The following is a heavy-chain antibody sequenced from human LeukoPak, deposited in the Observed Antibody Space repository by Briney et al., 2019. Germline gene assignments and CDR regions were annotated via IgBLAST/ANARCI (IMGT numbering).Heavy chain of an antibody. V-gene: IGHV3-23*01. CDR3: AKDQEQWPSFPIFDY. Sequence: PGGSLRLSCAASGFTFSSYAMNWVRQAPGKGLEWVSSISGSSSYIYYADSVKGRFTISRDNSKNTLYLQMNSLRAEDTAVYYCAKDQEQWPSFPIFDYWGQGTLVTVSS. CDR1: GFTFSSYA. CDR2: ISGSSSYI. J-gene: IGHJ4*02. D-gene: IGHD6-19*01.